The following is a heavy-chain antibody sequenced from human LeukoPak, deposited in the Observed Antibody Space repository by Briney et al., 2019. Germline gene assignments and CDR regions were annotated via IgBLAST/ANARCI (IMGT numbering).Heavy chain of an antibody. CDR2: IRYDGSNK. D-gene: IGHD3-10*01. V-gene: IGHV3-30*02. J-gene: IGHJ4*02. CDR3: AKDLYGSGSYQIRLFDY. CDR1: GFTFSSYG. Sequence: GGSLRLSCAASGFTFSSYGMHWVRQAPGKGLEWVAFIRYDGSNKFYTDSVKGRFTISRDNSKNTLYLQMNSLRAEDTAVYYCAKDLYGSGSYQIRLFDYWGQGTLVAVSS.